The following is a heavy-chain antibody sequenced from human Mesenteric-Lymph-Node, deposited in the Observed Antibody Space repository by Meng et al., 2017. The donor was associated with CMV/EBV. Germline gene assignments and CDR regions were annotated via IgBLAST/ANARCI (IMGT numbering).Heavy chain of an antibody. D-gene: IGHD2-2*01. Sequence: GESLKISCAASGFTFSSYAMSWVRQAPGKGLEWVSAISGSGGSTYYADSVKGRFTISRDNSKNTLYLQVNSLRVEDTAVYYCVKDRGYCGTMICYMDFWGQGTLVTVSS. CDR3: VKDRGYCGTMICYMDF. V-gene: IGHV3-23*01. CDR2: ISGSGGST. J-gene: IGHJ4*02. CDR1: GFTFSSYA.